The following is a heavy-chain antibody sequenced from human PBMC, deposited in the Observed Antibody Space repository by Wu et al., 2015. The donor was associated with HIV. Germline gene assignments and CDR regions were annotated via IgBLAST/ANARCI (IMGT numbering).Heavy chain of an antibody. J-gene: IGHJ4*02. CDR1: GYTFNDNY. V-gene: IGHV1-2*02. CDR3: ARDKRGYDVLTGYYIYFDY. CDR2: INPNSGGT. D-gene: IGHD3-9*01. Sequence: QVQLVQSGAEVKKPGASMKVSCKASGYTFNDNYIQWVRQAPGQGLEWMGWINPNSGGTNYAQKFEDRVTMTRDTSITTVYMELSSLRSDDTAVYYCARDKRGYDVLTGYYIYFDYWGQGTLVTVSS.